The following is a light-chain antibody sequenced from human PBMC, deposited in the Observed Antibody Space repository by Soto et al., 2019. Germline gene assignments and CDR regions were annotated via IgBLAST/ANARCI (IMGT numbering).Light chain of an antibody. Sequence: EFVLTQSPGTLSLSPGERATLSCRASQTVRNNYLAWYQQKPGQAPKLLIYDASSRATGIPDRFSGGGSGTDFILTISRLEPEDFAVYYCQQFSSCPLTFGGGTKVEIK. CDR3: QQFSSCPLT. J-gene: IGKJ4*01. V-gene: IGKV3-20*01. CDR1: QTVRNNY. CDR2: DAS.